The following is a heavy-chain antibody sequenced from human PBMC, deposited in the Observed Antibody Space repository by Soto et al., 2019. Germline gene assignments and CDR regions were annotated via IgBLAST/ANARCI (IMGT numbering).Heavy chain of an antibody. Sequence: SVKVSCKASGFTFTSSAVQWVRQARGQRLEWIGWIVVGSGNTNYAQKFQDRVTITRDTSTSTVYMELSSLRSEDTAVYYCARDQDILTGYYWDYWGQGTLVTVSS. J-gene: IGHJ4*02. D-gene: IGHD3-9*01. V-gene: IGHV1-58*01. CDR3: ARDQDILTGYYWDY. CDR2: IVVGSGNT. CDR1: GFTFTSSA.